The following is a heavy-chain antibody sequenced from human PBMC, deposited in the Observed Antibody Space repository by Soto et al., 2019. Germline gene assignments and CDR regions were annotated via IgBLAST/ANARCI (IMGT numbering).Heavy chain of an antibody. CDR1: GGSISSGGYY. CDR3: ARGGYYDSSGYLSY. CDR2: IYYNGNA. V-gene: IGHV4-30-4*08. Sequence: SETLSLTCTVSGGSISSGGYYWSWIRQHPGKGLEWIGFIYYNGNAYYNPSLQSRVTISIDTSKNQFSVKLTSVTAADTAVYYCARGGYYDSSGYLSYWGHGTLVTVSS. J-gene: IGHJ4*01. D-gene: IGHD3-22*01.